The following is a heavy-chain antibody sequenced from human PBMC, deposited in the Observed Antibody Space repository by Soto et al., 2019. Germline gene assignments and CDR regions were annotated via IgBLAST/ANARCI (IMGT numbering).Heavy chain of an antibody. V-gene: IGHV1-69*13. CDR2: IIPIFGTA. Sequence: SVKVSCKASGGTFSSYAISWVRQAPGQGLEWMGVIIPIFGTANYAQKFQGRVTITADESTSTAYMELSSLRSEDTAVYYCARGDSCSGGSCYSRLPFDPWGQGILVTVS. CDR3: ARGDSCSGGSCYSRLPFDP. D-gene: IGHD2-15*01. CDR1: GGTFSSYA. J-gene: IGHJ5*02.